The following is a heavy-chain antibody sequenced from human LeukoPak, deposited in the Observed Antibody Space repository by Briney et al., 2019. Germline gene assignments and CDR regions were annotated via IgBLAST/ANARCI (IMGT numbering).Heavy chain of an antibody. CDR2: INHSGST. J-gene: IGHJ5*02. Sequence: SETPSDTRSVYGGSFRGLFCSWIGQPPGKGLEWIGEINHSGSTNYNPSLKSRVTISVDTSKNQFSLKLSSVTAADTAWYYCARVLGTIAVAGNGPNDCFCPWGQQTLVTVSS. D-gene: IGHD6-19*01. CDR1: GGSFRGLF. V-gene: IGHV4-34*01. CDR3: ARVLGTIAVAGNGPNDCFCP.